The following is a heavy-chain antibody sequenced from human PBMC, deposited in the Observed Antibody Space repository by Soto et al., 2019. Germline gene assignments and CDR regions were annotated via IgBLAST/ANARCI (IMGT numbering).Heavy chain of an antibody. D-gene: IGHD7-27*01. V-gene: IGHV4-39*01. Sequence: SETLSLTCTVSGGSISSSSYYWGWIRQPPGKGLEWIGSIYYSGSTYYNPSLKSRVTISVDTSKNQFSLKLSSVTAADTAVYYCAATGESSNWGSFGLDYWGQGTLVTVSS. CDR1: GGSISSSSYY. CDR3: AATGESSNWGSFGLDY. CDR2: IYYSGST. J-gene: IGHJ4*02.